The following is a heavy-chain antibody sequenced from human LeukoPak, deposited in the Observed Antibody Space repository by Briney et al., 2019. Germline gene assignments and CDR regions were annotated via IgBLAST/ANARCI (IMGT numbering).Heavy chain of an antibody. J-gene: IGHJ4*02. CDR1: EFTFNSYG. Sequence: PGRSLRLSCAASEFTFNSYGMHWVRQAPGKGLEWVAVISSDGNNKYYADSVKGRFTISRDNSKNTLFLQMNSLRAEDTAVYYCAKPYYYGSGANYFDYWGQGTLVTVSS. CDR2: ISSDGNNK. CDR3: AKPYYYGSGANYFDY. V-gene: IGHV3-30*18. D-gene: IGHD3-10*01.